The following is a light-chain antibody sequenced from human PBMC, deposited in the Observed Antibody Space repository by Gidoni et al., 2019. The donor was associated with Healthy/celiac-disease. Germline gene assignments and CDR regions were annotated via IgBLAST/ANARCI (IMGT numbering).Light chain of an antibody. V-gene: IGKV3-11*01. CDR3: QQRNSWPLT. CDR1: QSISIF. J-gene: IGKJ2*01. Sequence: EIVLTQSPATLSLSPGERATLSCRASQSISIFLAWYQQKSGQAPRLLIYDASNRATGVPARFSGSGSGTDFTLTISSLEAEDFAVYYCQQRNSWPLTFGQGTKLEIK. CDR2: DAS.